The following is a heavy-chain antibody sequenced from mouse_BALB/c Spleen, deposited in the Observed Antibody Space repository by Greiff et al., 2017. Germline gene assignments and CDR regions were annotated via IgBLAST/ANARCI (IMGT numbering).Heavy chain of an antibody. CDR1: GYTFTSYW. CDR3: TRKGLYDYDEFAY. Sequence: VQLQQPGAELVRPGASVKLSCKASGYTFTSYWINWVKQRPGQGLEWIGNIYPSDSYTNYNQKFKDKATLTVDKSSSTAYMQLSSPTSEDSAVYYCTRKGLYDYDEFAYWGQGTLVTVSA. J-gene: IGHJ3*01. V-gene: IGHV1-69*02. CDR2: IYPSDSYT. D-gene: IGHD2-4*01.